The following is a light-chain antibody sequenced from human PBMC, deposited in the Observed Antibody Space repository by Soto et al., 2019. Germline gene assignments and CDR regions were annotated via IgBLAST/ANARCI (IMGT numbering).Light chain of an antibody. CDR3: QQLKSYPPT. CDR2: AAS. J-gene: IGKJ2*01. Sequence: DIPLTQSPSFLSASVGDRVTITCRASQGISSYLAWYQQKPGKAPKLLIYAASSLQSGVPLRFSGTGSGTEFTLTISSLQPEDFATYYCQQLKSYPPTFGQGTKLEIK. CDR1: QGISSY. V-gene: IGKV1-9*01.